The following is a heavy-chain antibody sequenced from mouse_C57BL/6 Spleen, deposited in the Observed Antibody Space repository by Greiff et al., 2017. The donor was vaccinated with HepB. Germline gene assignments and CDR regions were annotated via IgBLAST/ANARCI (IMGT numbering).Heavy chain of an antibody. Sequence: VQLQQSGAELVRPGTSVKVSCKASGYAFTNYLIEWVKQRPGQGLEWIGVINPGSGGTNYNEKFKGKATLTADKSSSTAYMQLCSLTSEDSAVYFCARGANWGCFDYWGQGTTLTVSS. D-gene: IGHD4-1*01. V-gene: IGHV1-54*01. CDR3: ARGANWGCFDY. CDR1: GYAFTNYL. CDR2: INPGSGGT. J-gene: IGHJ2*01.